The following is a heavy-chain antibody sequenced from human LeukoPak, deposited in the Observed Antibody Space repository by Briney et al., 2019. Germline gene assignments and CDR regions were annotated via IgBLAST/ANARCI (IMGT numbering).Heavy chain of an antibody. J-gene: IGHJ4*02. Sequence: ASVKVSCKTSGYSFSSYVMYWVRQAPGQGFEWMGIIRPNGDSTTYAQKFQGRLIMTSDASTSTVYMELSSLRFDDTGVYYCARDGYERPPSFWGQGTLVTVSS. V-gene: IGHV1-46*01. D-gene: IGHD2-2*03. CDR2: IRPNGDST. CDR3: ARDGYERPPSF. CDR1: GYSFSSYV.